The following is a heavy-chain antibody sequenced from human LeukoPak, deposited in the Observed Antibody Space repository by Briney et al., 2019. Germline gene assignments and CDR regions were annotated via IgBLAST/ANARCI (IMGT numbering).Heavy chain of an antibody. CDR3: ARDYYDSSGYHVFGVD. J-gene: IGHJ4*02. CDR2: IYTSGST. D-gene: IGHD3-22*01. V-gene: IGHV4-4*07. CDR1: GGSISSYY. Sequence: SETLSLTCTVSGGSISSYYWSWIRQPAGKGLEWIRRIYTSGSTNYNPSLKSRVTISVDTSKNQFSLKLSSVTAADTAVYYCARDYYDSSGYHVFGVDWGQGTLVTVSS.